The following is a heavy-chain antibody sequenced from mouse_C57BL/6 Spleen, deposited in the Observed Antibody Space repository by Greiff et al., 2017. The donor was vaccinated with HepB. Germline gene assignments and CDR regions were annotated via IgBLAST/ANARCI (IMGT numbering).Heavy chain of an antibody. CDR3: ARWGTTVEAY. CDR2: INPYNGGT. J-gene: IGHJ3*01. D-gene: IGHD1-1*01. CDR1: GYTFTDYY. Sequence: EVKLMESGPVLVKPGASVKMSCKASGYTFTDYYMNWVKQSHGKSLEWIGVINPYNGGTSYNQKFKGKATLTVDKSSSTAYMELNSLTSEDSAVYYCARWGTTVEAYWGQGTLVTVSA. V-gene: IGHV1-19*01.